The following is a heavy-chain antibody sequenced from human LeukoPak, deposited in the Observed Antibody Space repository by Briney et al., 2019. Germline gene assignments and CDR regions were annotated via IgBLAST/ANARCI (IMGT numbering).Heavy chain of an antibody. Sequence: SETLSLTCAVYGGSFSGYYWSRIRQPPGKGLEWIGEINHSGSTNYNPSLKSRVTISVDTSKNQFSLKLSSVTAADTAVYYCARYDSSGPGYFQHWGQGTLVTVSS. J-gene: IGHJ1*01. D-gene: IGHD3-22*01. CDR3: ARYDSSGPGYFQH. V-gene: IGHV4-34*01. CDR2: INHSGST. CDR1: GGSFSGYY.